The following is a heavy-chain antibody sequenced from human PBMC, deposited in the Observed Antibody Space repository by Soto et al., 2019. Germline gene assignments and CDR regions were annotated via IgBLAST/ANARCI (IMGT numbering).Heavy chain of an antibody. CDR2: ISGRTGDT. CDR3: GVQFDY. J-gene: IGHJ4*02. V-gene: IGHV3-23*01. Sequence: EVQVLESGGGMVQPGGSLRLSCAASGLNFMKYPMVWVRQAPGKGLEWVSAISGRTGDTANADSVRGRFTLSRDSSTYRMYMQMNNLRAEDTAVYYCGVQFDYWGQGTLVTVSS. CDR1: GLNFMKYP.